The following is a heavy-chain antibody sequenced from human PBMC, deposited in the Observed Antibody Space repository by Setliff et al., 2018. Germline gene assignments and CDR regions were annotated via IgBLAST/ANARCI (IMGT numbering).Heavy chain of an antibody. V-gene: IGHV1-69*13. J-gene: IGHJ3*02. Sequence: SVKVSCKTSGGTFSSSAFSWVRQAPAQGLEWIGRIIPLFGTTNFAQNLRGRVTITADQSTETVYMEVSSLRFEDTGVYYCARGFDVGAPRTDSFDIWGQGTAVTVS. D-gene: IGHD1-26*01. CDR2: IIPLFGTT. CDR3: ARGFDVGAPRTDSFDI. CDR1: GGTFSSSA.